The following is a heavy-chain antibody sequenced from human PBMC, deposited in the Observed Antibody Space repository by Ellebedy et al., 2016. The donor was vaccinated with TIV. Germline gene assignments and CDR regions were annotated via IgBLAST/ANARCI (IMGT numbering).Heavy chain of an antibody. Sequence: GESLKIPCKGSGYSFTTYWIGWVRQMPGIGLQWIGILYPGYSETITRYSPSFQGHVTISVHNSITTAYLQWSSLKASDTAMYYCARQEERPFDFWGQGTLVTVSS. D-gene: IGHD1-1*01. CDR2: LYPGYSETIT. CDR3: ARQEERPFDF. J-gene: IGHJ4*02. CDR1: GYSFTTYW. V-gene: IGHV5-51*01.